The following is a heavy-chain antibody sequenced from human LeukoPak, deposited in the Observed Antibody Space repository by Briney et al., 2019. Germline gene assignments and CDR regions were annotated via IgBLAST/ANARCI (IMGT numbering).Heavy chain of an antibody. V-gene: IGHV3-64*01. CDR2: ISSNGGST. CDR1: GDTFSSYA. CDR3: ARETDDAFDI. Sequence: GGSLRLSCAASGDTFSSYAMHWVRQAPGRGLEYVSVISSNGGSTYYANSMKDRFTISRDNSKNTLYLQMGSLRAEDMAVYYCARETDDAFDIWGQGTMVTVSS. J-gene: IGHJ3*02.